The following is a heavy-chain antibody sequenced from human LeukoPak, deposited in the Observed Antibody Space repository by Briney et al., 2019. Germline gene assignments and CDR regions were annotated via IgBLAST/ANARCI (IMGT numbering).Heavy chain of an antibody. J-gene: IGHJ4*02. Sequence: GGSLRLSCAASGLTFSSYSMNWVRQAPGKGLEWVSSISSSSSYIYYADSVKGRFTISRDNARNSLYLQMNSLRAEDTAVYYCARDTTMVRGVIPFDYWGQGTLVTVSS. V-gene: IGHV3-21*01. CDR2: ISSSSSYI. CDR3: ARDTTMVRGVIPFDY. CDR1: GLTFSSYS. D-gene: IGHD3-10*01.